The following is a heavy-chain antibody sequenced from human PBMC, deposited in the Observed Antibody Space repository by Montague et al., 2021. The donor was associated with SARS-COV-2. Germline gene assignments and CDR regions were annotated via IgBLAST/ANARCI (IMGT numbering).Heavy chain of an antibody. V-gene: IGHV4-39*07. J-gene: IGHJ4*02. D-gene: IGHD3-22*01. Sequence: SETLSLTCTVSGASISSGSYFWAWIRQPPGKGLEWIGGMSHSGTSYYNLSLNTRATISVDTSRNQFSLRLSSVTAADTAVYYCARGSCDTTRILVVFTGAAHYFDSWGQGTLVSVSS. CDR3: ARGSCDTTRILVVFTGAAHYFDS. CDR2: MSHSGTS. CDR1: GASISSGSYF.